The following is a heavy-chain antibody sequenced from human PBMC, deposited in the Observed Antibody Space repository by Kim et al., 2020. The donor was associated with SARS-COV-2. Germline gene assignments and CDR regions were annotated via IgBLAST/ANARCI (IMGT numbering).Heavy chain of an antibody. J-gene: IGHJ3*02. CDR3: ASGDDFWSGYYPGAFDI. Sequence: RRVTISVDTAKNQFSLKLSSVTAADTAVYYCASGDDFWSGYYPGAFDIWGQGTMVTVSS. D-gene: IGHD3-3*01. V-gene: IGHV4-39*01.